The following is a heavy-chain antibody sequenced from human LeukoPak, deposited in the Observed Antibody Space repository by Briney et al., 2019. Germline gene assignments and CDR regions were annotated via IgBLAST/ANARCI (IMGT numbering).Heavy chain of an antibody. D-gene: IGHD3-10*01. CDR1: GYTFTGYY. CDR3: AKDRSRPLWFGEIGGGHFDY. CDR2: INPNSGGT. Sequence: GAPVKVSCKASGYTFTGYYMHWVRQAPGQGLEWMGWINPNSGGTNYAQKFQGRVTMTRDTSISTAYMELNSLRAEDTAVYYCAKDRSRPLWFGEIGGGHFDYWGQGTLVTVSS. J-gene: IGHJ4*02. V-gene: IGHV1-2*02.